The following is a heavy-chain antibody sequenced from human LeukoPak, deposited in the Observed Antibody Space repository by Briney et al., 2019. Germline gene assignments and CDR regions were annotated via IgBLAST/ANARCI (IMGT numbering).Heavy chain of an antibody. CDR2: IYYSGSA. CDR1: GVSISNYY. CDR3: ARSEQLWLLGVYYYGMDV. J-gene: IGHJ6*02. V-gene: IGHV4-59*01. Sequence: SETLSLTCSVSGVSISNYYWSWIRQPPGKGLEWIGYIYYSGSANYNPSLKSRVTISVDSSKNQFSLKLTSVTAADTAVYYCARSEQLWLLGVYYYGMDVWGQGTTVTVSS. D-gene: IGHD5-18*01.